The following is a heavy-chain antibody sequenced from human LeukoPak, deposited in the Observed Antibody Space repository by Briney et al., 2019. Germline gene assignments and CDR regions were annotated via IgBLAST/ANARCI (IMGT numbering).Heavy chain of an antibody. J-gene: IGHJ4*02. D-gene: IGHD2-21*02. Sequence: GGSLRLSCAATGFIFSSYAMSWVRQAPGKGLEWVSVISGSGGGTYYADAVKGRFTITRDNSKNTLYLQMNSLRAEDTAVYYCAKEKEVVTVTGFDYWGQGTLVTVSS. CDR3: AKEKEVVTVTGFDY. CDR2: ISGSGGGT. V-gene: IGHV3-23*01. CDR1: GFIFSSYA.